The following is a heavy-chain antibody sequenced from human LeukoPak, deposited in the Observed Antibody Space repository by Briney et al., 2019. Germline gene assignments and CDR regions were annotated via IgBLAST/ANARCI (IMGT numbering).Heavy chain of an antibody. CDR3: ARDLDY. J-gene: IGHJ4*02. V-gene: IGHV3-7*04. CDR2: IKPDGSEL. Sequence: SGGSLRLSCAASGFTFSSYWMSWVRQAPGKGLEWVATIKPDGSELYYLDSVKGRFTISRDNAKDSLYLQMNSLRAEDTAVYYCARDLDYWGQGTLVTVSS. CDR1: GFTFSSYW.